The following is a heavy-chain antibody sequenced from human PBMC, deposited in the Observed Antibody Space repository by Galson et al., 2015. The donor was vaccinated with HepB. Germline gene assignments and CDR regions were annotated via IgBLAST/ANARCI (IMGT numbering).Heavy chain of an antibody. CDR1: GGSISSNNW. V-gene: IGHV4-4*02. CDR3: ARFREGGGWLDY. J-gene: IGHJ4*02. CDR2: IYPGGST. Sequence: ETLSPTCAVSGGSISSNNWWSRVRQSPGKGLECIGEIYPGGSTRYNPSLKSRVTISVDKSKNHFSLKLSSVTAADTAVYYCARFREGGGWLDYWGQGILVTVSS. D-gene: IGHD6-19*01.